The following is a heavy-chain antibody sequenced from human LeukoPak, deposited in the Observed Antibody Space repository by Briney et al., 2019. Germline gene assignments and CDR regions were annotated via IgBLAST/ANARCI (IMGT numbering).Heavy chain of an antibody. CDR1: GFTFSSYS. Sequence: PGGSLRLSCAASGFTFSSYSMNWVRQAPGKGLEWVPSISSSSSYIYYADSVKGRFTISRDNAKNSLYLQMNSLRAEDTAVYYCARGGIHCSSTSCESYYGMDVWGQGTTVTVSS. J-gene: IGHJ6*02. D-gene: IGHD2-2*01. V-gene: IGHV3-21*01. CDR2: ISSSSSYI. CDR3: ARGGIHCSSTSCESYYGMDV.